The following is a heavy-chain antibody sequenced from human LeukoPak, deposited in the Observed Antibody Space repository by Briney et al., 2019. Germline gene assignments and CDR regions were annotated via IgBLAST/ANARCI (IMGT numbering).Heavy chain of an antibody. CDR2: IIGSGGST. D-gene: IGHD3-10*01. J-gene: IGHJ4*02. Sequence: PGGSLGLSCVASGFTFSSYAMSWVRQAPGKGLEWVSAIIGSGGSTYHADSVKGRFTISRDNSKNTLYLQMNSLRAEDTAVYYCAKRRYYYGSGSYYPNWGQGTLVTVSS. V-gene: IGHV3-23*01. CDR3: AKRRYYYGSGSYYPN. CDR1: GFTFSSYA.